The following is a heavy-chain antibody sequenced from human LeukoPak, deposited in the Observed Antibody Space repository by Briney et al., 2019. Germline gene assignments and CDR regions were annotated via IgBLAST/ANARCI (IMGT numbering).Heavy chain of an antibody. CDR3: ARMGRWLQAIRDY. V-gene: IGHV4-34*01. CDR1: GGSFSGYY. J-gene: IGHJ4*02. D-gene: IGHD5-24*01. CDR2: INHSGST. Sequence: PSETLSLTCAVYGGSFSGYYWSWIRQPLGKGQEWIGEINHSGSTNYNPSLKSRVTISVDTSKNQFSLKLSSVTAADTAVYYCARMGRWLQAIRDYWGQGTLVTVSS.